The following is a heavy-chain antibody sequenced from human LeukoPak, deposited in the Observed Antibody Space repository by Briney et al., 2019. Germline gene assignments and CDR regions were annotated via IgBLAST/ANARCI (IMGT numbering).Heavy chain of an antibody. CDR1: GFTFSSYG. CDR3: ARWNSNWFDP. J-gene: IGHJ5*02. CDR2: ISYDGSNK. V-gene: IGHV3-33*05. Sequence: GGSLKLSCAASGFTFSSYGMHWVRQAPGKGLEWVTGISYDGSNKHYSESVKGRLTISRDNSKNTLDLQMNSLTAEDTAVYYCARWNSNWFDPWGQGTLVTVSS. D-gene: IGHD1-7*01.